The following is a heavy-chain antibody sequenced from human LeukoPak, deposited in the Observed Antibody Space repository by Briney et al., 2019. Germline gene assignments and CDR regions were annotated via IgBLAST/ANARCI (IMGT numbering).Heavy chain of an antibody. V-gene: IGHV3-48*03. D-gene: IGHD3-22*01. CDR2: ISGSGSTM. J-gene: IGHJ4*02. CDR1: GFTFSSYE. CDR3: ATVGPGGSGYTFDS. Sequence: GGSLRLSCAASGFTFSSYEMNWVRQAPGKGLEWVSYISGSGSTMYYADSVKGRFTISRDNAKNSLFLQMNSLRAEDTAVYYCATVGPGGSGYTFDSWGQGTLVTVSS.